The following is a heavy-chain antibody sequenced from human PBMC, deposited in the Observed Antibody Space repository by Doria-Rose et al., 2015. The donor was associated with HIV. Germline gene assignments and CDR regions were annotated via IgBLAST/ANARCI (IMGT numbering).Heavy chain of an antibody. D-gene: IGHD6-13*01. V-gene: IGHV2-26*01. CDR2: SFSDDER. CDR1: GVSLSSPRMG. CDR3: ARIKSSRWYHKYYFDF. J-gene: IGHJ4*02. Sequence: QESGPVLVKPTETLTLTCTVSGVSLSSPRMGVSWIRQPPGKALEWLANSFSDDERSYTTSLKSRLTISRGTSKSQVVLTMTDMDPVDTATYYCARIKSSRWYHKYYFDFWGQGTLVIVSA.